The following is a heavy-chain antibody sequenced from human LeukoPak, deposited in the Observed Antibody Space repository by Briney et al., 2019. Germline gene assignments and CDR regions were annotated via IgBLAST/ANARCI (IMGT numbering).Heavy chain of an antibody. V-gene: IGHV4-39*07. J-gene: IGHJ1*01. CDR1: GGSISSSSYY. Sequence: KTSETLSLTCTVSGGSISSSSYYWGWIRQPPGKGLEWIGSIYYSGSTYYNPSLKSRVTISVDTSKNQFSLKLSSVTAADTAVYYCARAGEQQLFFQHWGQGTLVTVSS. CDR3: ARAGEQQLFFQH. D-gene: IGHD6-13*01. CDR2: IYYSGST.